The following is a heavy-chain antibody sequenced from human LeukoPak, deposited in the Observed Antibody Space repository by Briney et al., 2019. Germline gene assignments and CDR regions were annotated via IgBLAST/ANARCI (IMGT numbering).Heavy chain of an antibody. Sequence: GGSLRLSCAASGFTFSNYGMHWVRQAPGRGREWVAVISYDGSNKNYADSVEGRFTISRDNSKNTYLQMNSLRPEDTAVYYCATGGTKTATGRMGYWGQGTLVTVSS. J-gene: IGHJ4*02. CDR1: GFTFSNYG. V-gene: IGHV3-30*03. CDR2: ISYDGSNK. D-gene: IGHD1-1*01. CDR3: ATGGTKTATGRMGY.